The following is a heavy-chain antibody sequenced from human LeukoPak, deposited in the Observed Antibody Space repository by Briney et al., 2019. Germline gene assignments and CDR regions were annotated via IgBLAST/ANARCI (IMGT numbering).Heavy chain of an antibody. V-gene: IGHV1-2*02. CDR2: INPNTGGT. CDR3: ARDKGGNYYPPDY. CDR1: GYIFTAYY. J-gene: IGHJ4*02. D-gene: IGHD1-26*01. Sequence: ASVKVSCTASGYIFTAYYIRWVRQAPGQGLEWMGWINPNTGGTNYAQNFQGRVTMTRDTSVTTAYMDLSRLTSDDTAVYYCARDKGGNYYPPDYWGKGTLVTVSS.